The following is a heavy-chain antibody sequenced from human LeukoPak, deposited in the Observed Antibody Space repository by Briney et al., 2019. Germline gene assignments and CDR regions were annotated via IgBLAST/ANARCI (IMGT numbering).Heavy chain of an antibody. CDR1: GFNFHDYA. Sequence: LAGGSLRLSYAASGFNFHDYALHWVRQAPGKGLEWVSGINWNTDDIGYADSVKGRFTISRDNAKNSLYLQMNSLRAEDTAVYYCAREGDSSSYPDYWGQGTLVTVSS. J-gene: IGHJ4*02. CDR3: AREGDSSSYPDY. D-gene: IGHD6-13*01. V-gene: IGHV3-9*01. CDR2: INWNTDDI.